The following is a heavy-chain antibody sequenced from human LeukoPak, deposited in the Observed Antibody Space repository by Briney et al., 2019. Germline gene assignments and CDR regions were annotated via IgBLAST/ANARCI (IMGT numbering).Heavy chain of an antibody. V-gene: IGHV3-7*01. J-gene: IGHJ3*02. D-gene: IGHD6-19*01. CDR1: GFTFSAYW. CDR3: ARVTPQWLGAVDAFDI. Sequence: GGSLRLSCAASGFTFSAYWMTWVRQAPGKGLEWVANIKEDGSETYYVDSLKGRFTISRDNAKNSLYLQMNTLRAEDTAVYYCARVTPQWLGAVDAFDIWGQGTMVTVSS. CDR2: IKEDGSET.